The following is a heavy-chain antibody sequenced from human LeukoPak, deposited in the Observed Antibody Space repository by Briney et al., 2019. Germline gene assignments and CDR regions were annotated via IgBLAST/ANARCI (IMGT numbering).Heavy chain of an antibody. D-gene: IGHD4-17*01. Sequence: PGGSLRLSCAASGFTFSNAWMSWVRQAPGKGLEWVGRIKSKTDGGTTDYAAPVKGRFTISRDDSKNTLYLQMNSLKTEDTAVYYCTTEPLYGDYALVSPGYAFDIWGQGTMVTVSS. CDR3: TTEPLYGDYALVSPGYAFDI. V-gene: IGHV3-15*01. CDR1: GFTFSNAW. CDR2: IKSKTDGGTT. J-gene: IGHJ3*02.